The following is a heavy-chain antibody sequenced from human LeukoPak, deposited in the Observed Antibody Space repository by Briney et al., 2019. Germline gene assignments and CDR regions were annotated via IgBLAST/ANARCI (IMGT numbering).Heavy chain of an antibody. Sequence: SETLSLTRTVSGGSFSSSSSYWGWIRQPPGKGLECIGNIYYSGSTYYNPSLKSRVTISVDTSKNKFSLKLSSVTAADTAVYYCAREIVGATDYWGQGTLVTVSS. CDR1: GGSFSSSSSY. CDR3: AREIVGATDY. D-gene: IGHD1-26*01. J-gene: IGHJ4*02. CDR2: IYYSGST. V-gene: IGHV4-39*07.